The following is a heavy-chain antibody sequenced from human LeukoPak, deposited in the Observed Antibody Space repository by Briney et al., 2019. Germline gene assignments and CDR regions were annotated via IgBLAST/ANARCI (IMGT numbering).Heavy chain of an antibody. J-gene: IGHJ3*02. CDR3: ARGEMATIEDAFDI. CDR1: GGSISSYY. Sequence: SETLSLTCTVSGGSISSYYWSWIRQPPGKGLEWIGYIYYSGSTNYNPSLKSRVTISVDTSKNQFSLRLSSVTAADTAVYYCARGEMATIEDAFDIWGQGTMVTVSS. D-gene: IGHD5-24*01. CDR2: IYYSGST. V-gene: IGHV4-59*01.